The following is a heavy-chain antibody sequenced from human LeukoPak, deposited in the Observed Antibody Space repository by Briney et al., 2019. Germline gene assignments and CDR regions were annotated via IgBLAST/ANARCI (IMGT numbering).Heavy chain of an antibody. V-gene: IGHV3-33*01. D-gene: IGHD6-6*01. CDR1: GFTFSSYG. Sequence: GGSLRLSCAASGFTFSSYGMHWVRQAPGKGLERVAVIWYDGSNKYYADSVKGRFTISRDNSKNTLYLQMNSLRAEDTAVYYCAREYSSSSSYFDYWGQGTLVTVSS. CDR2: IWYDGSNK. J-gene: IGHJ4*02. CDR3: AREYSSSSSYFDY.